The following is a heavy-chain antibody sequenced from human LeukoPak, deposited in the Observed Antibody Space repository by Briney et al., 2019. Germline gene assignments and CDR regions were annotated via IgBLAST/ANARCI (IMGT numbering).Heavy chain of an antibody. CDR1: GYSFTSYW. CDR3: ARLSVGRWLLNQGGTFDY. J-gene: IGHJ4*02. D-gene: IGHD5-24*01. CDR2: IYPGDSDT. Sequence: PGESLKISCKGSGYSFTSYWIGWVRQMPGKGLEWMGIIYPGDSDTRYSPSFQGQVTITADKSISTAYLQWSSLKASDTAMYYCARLSVGRWLLNQGGTFDYWGQGTLVTVSS. V-gene: IGHV5-51*01.